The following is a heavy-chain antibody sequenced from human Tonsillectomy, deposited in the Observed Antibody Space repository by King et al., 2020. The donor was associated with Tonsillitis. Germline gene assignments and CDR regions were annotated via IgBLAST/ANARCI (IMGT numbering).Heavy chain of an antibody. CDR3: ARDQGLVGATSFDY. D-gene: IGHD1-26*01. V-gene: IGHV3-30-3*01. J-gene: IGHJ4*02. CDR2: ISYDGSNK. Sequence: QLVQSGGGVVQPGRSLRLSCPASGFTFSSYAMHWVRQAPGKGLEWVALISYDGSNKYYADSVKGRFTISRDNSKSTLYLQMNSMRVEDTAVYYCARDQGLVGATSFDYWGQGTLVTVSS. CDR1: GFTFSSYA.